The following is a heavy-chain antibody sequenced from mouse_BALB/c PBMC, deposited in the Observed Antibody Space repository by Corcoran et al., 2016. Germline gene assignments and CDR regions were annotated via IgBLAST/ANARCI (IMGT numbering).Heavy chain of an antibody. V-gene: IGHV8-8*01. CDR2: IWWDDDK. D-gene: IGHD2-3*01. CDR1: GFSLSTSAMG. CDR3: ARRDQGRWLFDV. J-gene: IGHJ1*01. Sequence: QVTLKESGPGILKPSQTLSLTCSFSGFSLSTSAMGVGWIRQPSGKALEWLAHIWWDDDKYYNPSLKRPLTISKDTSRNQVFLKITSVDTADTAAYYCARRDQGRWLFDVLGAGTTVTVAS.